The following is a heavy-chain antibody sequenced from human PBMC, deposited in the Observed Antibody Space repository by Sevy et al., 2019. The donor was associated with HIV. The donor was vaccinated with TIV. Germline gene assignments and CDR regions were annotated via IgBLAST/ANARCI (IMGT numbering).Heavy chain of an antibody. V-gene: IGHV3-21*01. J-gene: IGHJ6*02. CDR2: ISSSSSYI. CDR3: AREGYCSSTSCYRHYYYGMDV. CDR1: GFTFSSYS. Sequence: GGSLRLSCAASGFTFSSYSMNWVRQAPGKGLEWVSSISSSSSYIYYADSVKGRFTISRDNAKNSLYLQMNSPRAEDTAVYYCAREGYCSSTSCYRHYYYGMDVWGQGTTVTVSS. D-gene: IGHD2-2*02.